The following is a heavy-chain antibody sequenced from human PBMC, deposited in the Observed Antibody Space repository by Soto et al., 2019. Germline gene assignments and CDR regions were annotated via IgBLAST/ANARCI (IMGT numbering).Heavy chain of an antibody. D-gene: IGHD2-15*01. V-gene: IGHV3-11*01. CDR1: GFTFSDYY. CDR2: IDNSGTIK. Sequence: GGSLRLSCAASGFTFSDYYMTWIRQAPGKGLEWVSYIDNSGTIKYYADSVKGRFTISRDNTKNSLSLRMNSLGAEDTAIYYCARIEGDCSGGSCYSGGFDYWGQGALVIVSS. J-gene: IGHJ4*02. CDR3: ARIEGDCSGGSCYSGGFDY.